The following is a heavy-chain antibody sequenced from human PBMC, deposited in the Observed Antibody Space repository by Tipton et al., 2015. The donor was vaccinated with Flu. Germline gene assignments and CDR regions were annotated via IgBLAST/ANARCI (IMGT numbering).Heavy chain of an antibody. CDR3: ARKPQRAAFGY. V-gene: IGHV4-38-2*02. Sequence: GLVKPSETLSLTCNVSGYSISSGFYWGWIRQPPGKGLQWIGSIHHSDNYYYNPSLKSRVTRSVDTSKNQFSLKLKSVTAADTAVYYCARKPQRAAFGYWGQGALVTVSS. CDR2: IHHSDNY. CDR1: GYSISSGFY. J-gene: IGHJ4*02. D-gene: IGHD6-25*01.